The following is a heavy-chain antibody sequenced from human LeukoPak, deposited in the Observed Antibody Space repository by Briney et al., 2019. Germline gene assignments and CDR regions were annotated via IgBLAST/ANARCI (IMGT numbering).Heavy chain of an antibody. Sequence: GGSLRLSCAASGFTFSSYEMNWVRQAPGKGLEWVSYISSSGSTIYYADSVKGRFTISRDNAKNSLYLQMNSLRAEDTALYYCAKDSQRMYCSGGSCYASWFDPWGQGTLVTVSS. CDR3: AKDSQRMYCSGGSCYASWFDP. CDR2: ISSSGSTI. D-gene: IGHD2-15*01. CDR1: GFTFSSYE. V-gene: IGHV3-48*03. J-gene: IGHJ5*02.